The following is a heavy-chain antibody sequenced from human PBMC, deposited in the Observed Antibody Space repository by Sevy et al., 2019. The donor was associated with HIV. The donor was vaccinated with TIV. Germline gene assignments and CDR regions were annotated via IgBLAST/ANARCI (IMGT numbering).Heavy chain of an antibody. CDR1: GGSISSYY. J-gene: IGHJ6*03. Sequence: SETLSLTCTVSGGSISSYYWSWIRQPPGKGLEWVGYIYYSGRTNYNPSLKSRVSISVHTSKNQFSLKLSSVTAADTAVYYCARVYYDTSGYYSPYYYYYMDVWGKGTTVTVSS. D-gene: IGHD3-22*01. V-gene: IGHV4-59*01. CDR3: ARVYYDTSGYYSPYYYYYMDV. CDR2: IYYSGRT.